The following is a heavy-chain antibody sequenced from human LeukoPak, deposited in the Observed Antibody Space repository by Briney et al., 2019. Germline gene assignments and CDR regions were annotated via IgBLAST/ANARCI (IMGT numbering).Heavy chain of an antibody. CDR3: AKRRLDISGYCFDY. V-gene: IGHV3-23*01. CDR2: ISGTGGST. CDR1: GFTFSSYA. D-gene: IGHD3-22*01. Sequence: GGSLRLSCAASGFTFSSYAMSRVRQAPGMGLEGGSAISGTGGSTDYADSVKGRFTISRDNSKNTLYLQMNSLRAEDTAVYYCAKRRLDISGYCFDYWGQGTLVTVSS. J-gene: IGHJ4*02.